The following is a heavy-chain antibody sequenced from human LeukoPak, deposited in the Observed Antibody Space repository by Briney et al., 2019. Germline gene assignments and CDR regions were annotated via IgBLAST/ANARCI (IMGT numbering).Heavy chain of an antibody. CDR2: VIASGGTT. Sequence: GGSLRLSCAASGFSFRSFAMSWVRQAPGKGLEWVSSVIASGGTTYYVDSVKGRFTISRDNSKNTVYLQMNSLRAEDTAMYYCAKGAGGSYGLYYFDYWGQGTLLTVSS. CDR3: AKGAGGSYGLYYFDY. J-gene: IGHJ4*02. V-gene: IGHV3-23*01. CDR1: GFSFRSFA. D-gene: IGHD3-10*01.